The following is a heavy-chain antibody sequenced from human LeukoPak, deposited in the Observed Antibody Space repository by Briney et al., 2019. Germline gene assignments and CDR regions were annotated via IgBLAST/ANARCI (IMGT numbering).Heavy chain of an antibody. J-gene: IGHJ4*02. CDR3: ARDLAWCGGSCYSEDDY. CDR2: IKQDGSEK. D-gene: IGHD2-15*01. V-gene: IGHV3-7*01. Sequence: PGGSLRLSCAASGFTFSSYWMSWVRQAPGKGLEWVANIKQDGSEKYYVDSVKGRFTISRDNAKNSLYLQMNSLRAEDTAVYYCARDLAWCGGSCYSEDDYWGQGTLVTVSS. CDR1: GFTFSSYW.